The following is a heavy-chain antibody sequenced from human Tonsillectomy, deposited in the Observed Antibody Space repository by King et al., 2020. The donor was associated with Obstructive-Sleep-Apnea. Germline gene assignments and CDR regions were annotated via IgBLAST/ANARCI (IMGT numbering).Heavy chain of an antibody. D-gene: IGHD1-26*01. V-gene: IGHV4-59*08. CDR3: ARHYGYRGDFGH. J-gene: IGHJ4*02. CDR1: GGSISTYY. CDR2: VYYTGSA. Sequence: QLQESGPGLVKPSETLSLNCSVSGGSISTYYWSWIRQPPGKGLEWIGYVYYTGSANYNPSLKSRVTISVDTSKNQLSLKLSSVTAADTAVYYCARHYGYRGDFGHWGQGTLVTVSS.